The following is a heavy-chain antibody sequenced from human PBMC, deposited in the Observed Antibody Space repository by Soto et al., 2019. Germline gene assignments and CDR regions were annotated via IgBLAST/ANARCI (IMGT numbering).Heavy chain of an antibody. J-gene: IGHJ4*02. CDR1: GYIFSNHV. CDR3: AITVYGDYGF. Sequence: QIHLVQSGAEETKPGASVKVSCKTSGYIFSNHVLHWVRQAPGQSLEWMGGINGGNGDTKYSQKFQGRVTLSRDTSASAGYMELSSLRFEDTAVYYCAITVYGDYGFWGQGTLVTVSS. CDR2: INGGNGDT. D-gene: IGHD4-17*01. V-gene: IGHV1-3*05.